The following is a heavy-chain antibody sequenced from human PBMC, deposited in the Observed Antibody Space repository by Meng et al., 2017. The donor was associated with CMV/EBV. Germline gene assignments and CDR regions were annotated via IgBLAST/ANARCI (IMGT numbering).Heavy chain of an antibody. D-gene: IGHD3-3*01. V-gene: IGHV3-7*01. Sequence: GESLKISCAASGFTFSSYWMRWVRQAPGKGLEWVANIKQDGSEKYYVDSVKGRFTISRDNAKNLLYLQMNSLRAEDTAVYYCARDTSLLRLYDFWSGFDLGGFDYWGQGTLVTVSS. CDR3: ARDTSLLRLYDFWSGFDLGGFDY. CDR2: IKQDGSEK. J-gene: IGHJ4*02. CDR1: GFTFSSYW.